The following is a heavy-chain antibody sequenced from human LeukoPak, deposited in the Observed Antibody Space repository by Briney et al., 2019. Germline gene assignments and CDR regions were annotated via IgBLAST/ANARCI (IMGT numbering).Heavy chain of an antibody. CDR3: ARDKIVGATLFDF. J-gene: IGHJ4*02. CDR1: GFTFSTYW. Sequence: GGSLRLSCAASGFTFSTYWMSWVRQAPGKGPEWVANIKQDGSEMYYVDSVKGRFTISRDNAKNSLYLQMNGLRAEDTAMYYCARDKIVGATLFDFWGQAALVTVSS. D-gene: IGHD1-26*01. V-gene: IGHV3-7*01. CDR2: IKQDGSEM.